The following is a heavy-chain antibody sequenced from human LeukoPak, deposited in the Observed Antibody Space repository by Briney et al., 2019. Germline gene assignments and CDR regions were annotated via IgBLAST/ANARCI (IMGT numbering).Heavy chain of an antibody. CDR2: ISSSSSYI. D-gene: IGHD3-10*01. Sequence: GGSLRLSCAASGFTFSSYSMNWVRQAPGKGLEWVSSISSSSSYIYYADSVKGRFTISRDNAKNSLYLQMKNLRADDTALYYCARLSAYYYGSYFYYYMDVWGKGTTVTASS. V-gene: IGHV3-21*01. J-gene: IGHJ6*03. CDR1: GFTFSSYS. CDR3: ARLSAYYYGSYFYYYMDV.